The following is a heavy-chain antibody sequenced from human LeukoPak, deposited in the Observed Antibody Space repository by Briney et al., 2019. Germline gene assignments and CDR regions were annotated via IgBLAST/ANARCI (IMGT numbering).Heavy chain of an antibody. D-gene: IGHD6-13*01. CDR1: GVSISSYY. CDR3: ARSGSSWYPWSLDY. CDR2: IYYSGST. Sequence: SSETLSLTCTVSGVSISSYYWSWIRQPPGKGLEWIGYIYYSGSTNYNPSLKSRVTISVDTSKNQFSLKLSSVTAADTAVYYCARSGSSWYPWSLDYWGQGTLVTVSS. J-gene: IGHJ4*02. V-gene: IGHV4-59*01.